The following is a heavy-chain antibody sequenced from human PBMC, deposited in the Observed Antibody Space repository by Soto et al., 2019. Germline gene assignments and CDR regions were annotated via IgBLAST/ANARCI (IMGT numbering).Heavy chain of an antibody. CDR1: GFTFSNYA. D-gene: IGHD3-3*01. Sequence: PGGSLRLSCVASGFTFSNYAMSWVRQAPGKGLVWVSRINSDGSSTSYADSVKGRFTISRDNAKNTLYLQMNSLRAEDTAVYYCASREGYDFWSGPPPSGYYGMDVWGQGTTVTVSS. CDR2: INSDGSST. J-gene: IGHJ6*02. CDR3: ASREGYDFWSGPPPSGYYGMDV. V-gene: IGHV3-74*01.